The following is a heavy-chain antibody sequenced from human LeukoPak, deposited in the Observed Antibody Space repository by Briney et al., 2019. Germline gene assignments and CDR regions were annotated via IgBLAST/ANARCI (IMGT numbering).Heavy chain of an antibody. CDR3: ARDRGSCYAVPSSPCGMDV. V-gene: IGHV6-1*01. CDR2: TYYRSEWYS. CDR1: GDSVSNNFAA. D-gene: IGHD2-2*01. Sequence: SQTLSLTCAISGDSVSNNFAAWNWIRQSPSRGLEWLGRTYYRSEWYSDYAVSVRSRININPDTSKNQFSLQLNSVTPEDTAMYYWARDRGSCYAVPSSPCGMDVWGQGTTVTVSS. J-gene: IGHJ6*02.